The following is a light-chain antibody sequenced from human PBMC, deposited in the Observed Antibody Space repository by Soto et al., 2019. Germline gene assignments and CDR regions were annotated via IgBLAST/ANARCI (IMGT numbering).Light chain of an antibody. J-gene: IGLJ2*01. Sequence: QSALTQPASVSGSPGQSITISCTAASTDVATFNYVAWYQQYPGKAPKLIIYEVINRPSGVSNRFSGSKSGNTASLIISGLEAEDEADYSCISYTSASSLVFGGGTQLTVL. CDR1: STDVATFNY. CDR3: ISYTSASSLV. V-gene: IGLV2-14*01. CDR2: EVI.